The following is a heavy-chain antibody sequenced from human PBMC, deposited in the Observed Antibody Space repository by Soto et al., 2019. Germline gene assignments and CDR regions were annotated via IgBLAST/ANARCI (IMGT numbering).Heavy chain of an antibody. CDR1: GFTFSSYW. V-gene: IGHV3-7*01. CDR3: ARAAGYCSSTSCYFGYYYYYMDV. J-gene: IGHJ6*03. D-gene: IGHD2-2*01. Sequence: GGSLRLSCAASGFTFSSYWMSWVRQAPGKGLEWVANIKQDGSEKYYVDSVKGRFTISRDNAKNSLYLQMNSLRAEDTAVYYCARAAGYCSSTSCYFGYYYYYMDVWGKGTTVTVSS. CDR2: IKQDGSEK.